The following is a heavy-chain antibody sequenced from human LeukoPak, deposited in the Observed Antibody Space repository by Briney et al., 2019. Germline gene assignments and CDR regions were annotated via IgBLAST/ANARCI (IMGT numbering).Heavy chain of an antibody. CDR2: MNPNSGNT. V-gene: IGHV1-8*01. D-gene: IGHD3-10*01. CDR3: AREGYYYGSGSYYNGYYYYYMDV. J-gene: IGHJ6*03. CDR1: GYTFTSYD. Sequence: ASVKVSCKASGYTFTSYDIDWVRQATGQGLEWMGWMNPNSGNTGYAQKFQCRVTMTRNTSISTAYMELSSLRSEDTAVYYCAREGYYYGSGSYYNGYYYYYMDVWGKGTTVTVSS.